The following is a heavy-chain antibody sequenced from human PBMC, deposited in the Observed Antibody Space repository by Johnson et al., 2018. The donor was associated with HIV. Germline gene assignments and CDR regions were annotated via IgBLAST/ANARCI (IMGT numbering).Heavy chain of an antibody. CDR1: GFTFSSYD. CDR2: IGTAVDT. V-gene: IGHV3-13*01. J-gene: IGHJ3*02. CDR3: ARTLGFGTEDAFDI. D-gene: IGHD3-10*01. Sequence: EVQLVESGGGLVQPGGSLRLSCAASGFTFSSYDMHWVRQATGKGLEWVSTIGTAVDTYYPGSVKGRFTISRENAKNSLYLQMNSLRAGDTAVYYCARTLGFGTEDAFDIWGQGTMVTVSS.